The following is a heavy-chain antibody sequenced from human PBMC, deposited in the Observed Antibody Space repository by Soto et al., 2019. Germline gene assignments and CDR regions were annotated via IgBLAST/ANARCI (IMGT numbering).Heavy chain of an antibody. CDR1: GGSISSYY. D-gene: IGHD6-13*01. CDR2: IYYSGST. V-gene: IGHV4-59*01. Sequence: SETLSLTCTVSGGSISSYYWSWIRHPPGKGLEWIGYIYYSGSTNYNPSLKSRVTISVDTSMNQFSLKLSSVTAADTAVYYCARGTYSSSWYWFDPWGQGILGTVSS. J-gene: IGHJ5*02. CDR3: ARGTYSSSWYWFDP.